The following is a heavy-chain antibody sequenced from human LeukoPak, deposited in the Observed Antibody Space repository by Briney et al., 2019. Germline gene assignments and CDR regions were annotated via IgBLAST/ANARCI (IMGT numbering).Heavy chain of an antibody. D-gene: IGHD2/OR15-2a*01. Sequence: TGGSLRLSCEASRLTFSNYWMHWVRQAPGKGLMWVSFINSDGSSTSYADSVKGRFTISRDNAKNTLFLQMSSLRAEDTAVYYCARELGRLLDNWGQGTLVTVSS. CDR3: ARELGRLLDN. J-gene: IGHJ4*02. V-gene: IGHV3-74*01. CDR1: RLTFSNYW. CDR2: INSDGSST.